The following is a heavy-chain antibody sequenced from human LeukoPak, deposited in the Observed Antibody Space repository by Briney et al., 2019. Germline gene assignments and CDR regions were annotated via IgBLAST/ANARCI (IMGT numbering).Heavy chain of an antibody. V-gene: IGHV1-18*01. D-gene: IGHD3-22*01. CDR3: ARALHPYYYDSSGYYALGY. Sequence: ASVKVSCKASGYTFTSYGTSWVRQAPGQGLEWMGWISAYNGNTNYAQKLQGRVTMTTDTSTSTAYMELRSLRSDDTAVYYCARALHPYYYDSSGYYALGYWGQGTLVTVSS. CDR1: GYTFTSYG. CDR2: ISAYNGNT. J-gene: IGHJ4*02.